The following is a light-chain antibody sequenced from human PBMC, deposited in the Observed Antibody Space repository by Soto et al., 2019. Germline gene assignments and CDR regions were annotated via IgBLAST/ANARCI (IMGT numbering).Light chain of an antibody. J-gene: IGKJ3*01. CDR1: PSVSVD. CDR3: QQRSSWPT. V-gene: IGKV3-11*01. CDR2: DAS. Sequence: EIVLTQSPATLSLSPGERATLSCRASPSVSVDLTWYQQKPGQAPRLLIYDASRRATGIPARFSSSGSGTDFTLTISSLEPEDFSVYHCQQRSSWPTFDPGTKGDIK.